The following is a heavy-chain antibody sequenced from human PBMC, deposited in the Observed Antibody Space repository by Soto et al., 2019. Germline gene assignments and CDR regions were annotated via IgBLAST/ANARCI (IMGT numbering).Heavy chain of an antibody. CDR1: GISLSSSGVA. CDR3: VHTGIAGSEC. Sequence: QITLKESGPTLVTAKQTLTLTCTISGISLSSSGVAVGWIRQPPGEALEWLALIYWDDDKRYSPSLKSRLTITTDTSYNQVVLTTNDLDPVDTDTYDCVHTGIAGSECWGQGTLVTVSS. CDR2: IYWDDDK. D-gene: IGHD3-10*01. J-gene: IGHJ1*01. V-gene: IGHV2-5*02.